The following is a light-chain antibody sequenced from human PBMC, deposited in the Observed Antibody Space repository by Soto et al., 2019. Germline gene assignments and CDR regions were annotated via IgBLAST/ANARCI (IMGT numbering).Light chain of an antibody. Sequence: DIVMTQSPDSLAVSLGERATINCKSSQSVLYSSNNKNYLTWYQQKPGQPPKLLIYWASTRESGVPDRFSGGGSGTDFTLTISSLQAEDVAVYYCQQCNSIPWTFGQGTKVDIK. J-gene: IGKJ1*01. CDR2: WAS. CDR3: QQCNSIPWT. CDR1: QSVLYSSNNKNY. V-gene: IGKV4-1*01.